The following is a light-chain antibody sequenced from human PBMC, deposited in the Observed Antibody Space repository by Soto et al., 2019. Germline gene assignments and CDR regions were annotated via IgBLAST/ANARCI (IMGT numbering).Light chain of an antibody. CDR1: QAITND. Sequence: AIQMTQSPSSLSASVGDRVTITCRASQAITNDLGWYQQKPGRAPKLLIYVASSLHSGVPSRFSGGGSGTEFTLTISSLQPEDFATYYCLQDYSYPYTFGQGTKLEIK. CDR3: LQDYSYPYT. V-gene: IGKV1-6*01. CDR2: VAS. J-gene: IGKJ2*01.